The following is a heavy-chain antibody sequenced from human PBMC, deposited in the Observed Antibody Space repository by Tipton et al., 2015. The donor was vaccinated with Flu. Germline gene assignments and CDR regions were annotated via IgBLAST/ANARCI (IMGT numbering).Heavy chain of an antibody. CDR1: GGTFSSYA. V-gene: IGHV1-69*12. Sequence: QVQLVQSGAEVKKPGSSVKVSCKASGGTFSSYAISWVRQAPGQGLEWMGGIIPIFGTANYAQKFQGRVTITADESTSTAYMELSSLRSEDTAVYYCAILYCSGGSCLASASRFDPWGQGTLVTVSS. D-gene: IGHD2-15*01. CDR3: AILYCSGGSCLASASRFDP. J-gene: IGHJ5*02. CDR2: IIPIFGTA.